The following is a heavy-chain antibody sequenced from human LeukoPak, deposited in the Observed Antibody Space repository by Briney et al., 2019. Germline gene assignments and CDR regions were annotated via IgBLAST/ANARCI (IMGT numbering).Heavy chain of an antibody. CDR2: IYYSGST. CDR1: GGSISSYY. J-gene: IGHJ4*02. D-gene: IGHD6-19*01. Sequence: PSETLSLTCTVSGGSISSYYWSWIRQPPGKGLEWIGYIYYSGSTNYNPSLKSRVTISVDTSKNQFSLKLSSVTAADTAVYYCARVGGGAVFFVYWGQGTLVTVSS. V-gene: IGHV4-59*08. CDR3: ARVGGGAVFFVY.